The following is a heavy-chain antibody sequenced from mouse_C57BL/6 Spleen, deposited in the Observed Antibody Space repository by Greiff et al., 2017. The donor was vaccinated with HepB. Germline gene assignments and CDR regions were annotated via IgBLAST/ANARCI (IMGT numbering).Heavy chain of an antibody. Sequence: VQLQQPGAELVKPGASVKMSCKASGYTFTSYWITWVKQRPGQGLEWIGDIYPGSGSTNYNEKFKSKATLTVDTSSSTAYMQLSSLTSEDSAVYYCARRLVYYDYDVGAMDYGGQGTSVTVSS. CDR3: ARRLVYYDYDVGAMDY. V-gene: IGHV1-55*01. J-gene: IGHJ4*01. CDR1: GYTFTSYW. D-gene: IGHD2-4*01. CDR2: IYPGSGST.